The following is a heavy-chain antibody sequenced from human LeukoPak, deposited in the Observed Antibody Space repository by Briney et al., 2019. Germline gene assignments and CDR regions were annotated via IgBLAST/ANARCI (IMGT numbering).Heavy chain of an antibody. CDR3: ARSGSGYLRYYFDY. CDR2: LYYSGST. D-gene: IGHD5-12*01. CDR1: GGSISSGSYY. V-gene: IGHV4-39*07. J-gene: IGHJ4*02. Sequence: SETLSLTCTVSGGSISSGSYYWGWIRQPPGEGLEWIGSLYYSGSTYYNPSLKSRVTISVDTSKNQFSLKLRSVTAADTAVYYCARSGSGYLRYYFDYWGQGTLVTVSS.